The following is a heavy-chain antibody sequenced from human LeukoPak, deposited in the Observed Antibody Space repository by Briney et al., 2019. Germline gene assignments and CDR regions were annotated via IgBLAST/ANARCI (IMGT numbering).Heavy chain of an antibody. CDR2: IHSGGT. Sequence: GPLRLSCVVYGFTVSTNYMSWFRQAPGKGLEWVSFIHSGGTYYADSVKGRFTISRDNSKNTLYLQMNSLRAEDTAVDYCAGLASGPFDYWGQGTLVTVSS. V-gene: IGHV3-53*01. D-gene: IGHD2-15*01. J-gene: IGHJ4*02. CDR1: GFTVSTNY. CDR3: AGLASGPFDY.